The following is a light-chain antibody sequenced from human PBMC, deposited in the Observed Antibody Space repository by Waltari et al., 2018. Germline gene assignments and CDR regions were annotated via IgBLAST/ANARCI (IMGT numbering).Light chain of an antibody. CDR3: SSYTSSSPLDWV. J-gene: IGLJ3*02. CDR1: SSDVGGYNY. Sequence: QSALTQPASVSGSPGQSITISCTGTSSDVGGYNYVSWYQQHPGKAPKLMIYEVSNRPSGVSNRLSGSKSGNTASLTISGLKAEDEADYYCSSYTSSSPLDWVFGGGTKLTVL. CDR2: EVS. V-gene: IGLV2-14*01.